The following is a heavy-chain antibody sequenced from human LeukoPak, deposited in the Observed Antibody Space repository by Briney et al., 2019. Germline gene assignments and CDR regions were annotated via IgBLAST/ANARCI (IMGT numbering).Heavy chain of an antibody. CDR1: EFIFSSYK. D-gene: IGHD2-21*02. CDR2: INRNGDYI. Sequence: AGGSLRLSCAAFEFIFSSYKMNWVRQAPGKGLEWVASINRNGDYIFYADSVKGQFTISRDNAKNSLYLQMNSLRAEDTAVYYCTSHTGTGDAFRPFHIWGQGTMVTVSS. J-gene: IGHJ3*02. V-gene: IGHV3-21*01. CDR3: TSHTGTGDAFRPFHI.